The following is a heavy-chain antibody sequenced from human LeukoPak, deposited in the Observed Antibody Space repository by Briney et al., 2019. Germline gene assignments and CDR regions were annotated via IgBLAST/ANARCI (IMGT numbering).Heavy chain of an antibody. D-gene: IGHD2-15*01. V-gene: IGHV2-5*02. CDR1: GFSLSTSGVG. CDR3: AHRRPRSSPELLYFDY. Sequence: SGPTLLKPTQTLTLTCTFSGFSLSTSGVGVGWIRQPPGKALEWLALIYWDDDKRYSPSLKSRLTITKDTSKNQVVLTMTNMDPVDTATYYCAHRRPRSSPELLYFDYWGQGTLVTVSS. J-gene: IGHJ4*02. CDR2: IYWDDDK.